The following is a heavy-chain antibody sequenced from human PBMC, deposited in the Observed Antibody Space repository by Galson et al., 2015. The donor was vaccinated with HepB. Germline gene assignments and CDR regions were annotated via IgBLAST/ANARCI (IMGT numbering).Heavy chain of an antibody. V-gene: IGHV1-2*02. CDR2: INPKSGGT. Sequence: VKVSCKASGYTFTGFYMHWVRQAPGQGLQWMAWINPKSGGTKYAHKFQGSVTITRDTSINTTYMELSRLSSDDTAVYYCARGTGHYYYGMDVWGQGTTVTVSS. CDR1: GYTFTGFY. J-gene: IGHJ6*02. CDR3: ARGTGHYYYGMDV.